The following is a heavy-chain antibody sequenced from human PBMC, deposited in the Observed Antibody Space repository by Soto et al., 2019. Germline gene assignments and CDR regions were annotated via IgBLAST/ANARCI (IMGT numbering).Heavy chain of an antibody. J-gene: IGHJ4*02. CDR1: GGSISRGPYY. CDR2: ISHSGRN. Sequence: QLPLQESGPGLVKPPETLSLTCTVSGGSISRGPYYWGWVRQPPGKGLEWIGTISHSGRNYYNPSLKGRVTISADTSKNQFSLRLTSVTAADTAVYFCARLGSSGWYQGSYFDYWGQGTLVTVSS. D-gene: IGHD6-19*01. CDR3: ARLGSSGWYQGSYFDY. V-gene: IGHV4-39*01.